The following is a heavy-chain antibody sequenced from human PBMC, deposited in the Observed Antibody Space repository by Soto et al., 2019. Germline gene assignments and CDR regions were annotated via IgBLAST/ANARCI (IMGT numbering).Heavy chain of an antibody. CDR1: GGSFSGYY. CDR2: INHSGST. CDR3: ARALQGYYYGMDV. Sequence: PSETLSLTCAVYGGSFSGYYWTWIRQPLGTGLEWIGEINHSGSTNYNPSLKSRVTISVDTSKNQFTLKLSSVTAADTAVYYCARALQGYYYGMDVWGQGTTVTVS. V-gene: IGHV4-34*01. J-gene: IGHJ6*02.